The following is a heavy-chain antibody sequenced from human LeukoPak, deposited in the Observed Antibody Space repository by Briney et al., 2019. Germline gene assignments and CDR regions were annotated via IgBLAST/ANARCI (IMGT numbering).Heavy chain of an antibody. Sequence: SETLSLTCTVSGVSISSYYWSWIRQPPGKGLEWVGYIYYSGSTNYNTSLKSRVTISVDTSKTQFSLKLSSVAAADTAVYYCARVSDTTGYYYYMDVWGKGTTVTISS. CDR1: GVSISSYY. CDR2: IYYSGST. J-gene: IGHJ6*03. D-gene: IGHD4-17*01. CDR3: ARVSDTTGYYYYMDV. V-gene: IGHV4-59*01.